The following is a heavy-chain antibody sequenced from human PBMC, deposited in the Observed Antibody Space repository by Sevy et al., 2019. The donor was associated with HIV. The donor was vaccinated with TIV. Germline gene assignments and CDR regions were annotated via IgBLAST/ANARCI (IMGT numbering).Heavy chain of an antibody. V-gene: IGHV6-1*01. CDR3: ARESRWFFFHFDY. CDR2: TYYKSKWYN. Sequence: SQTLSLTCAISGDSVSTYSAAWNWIRQSPSRGLEWLGRTYYKSKWYNDYALSVKSRISINPDTPKNQISLQLNSVTPEDTAVYYCARESRWFFFHFDYWGQGTLVTV. J-gene: IGHJ4*02. D-gene: IGHD3-10*01. CDR1: GDSVSTYSAA.